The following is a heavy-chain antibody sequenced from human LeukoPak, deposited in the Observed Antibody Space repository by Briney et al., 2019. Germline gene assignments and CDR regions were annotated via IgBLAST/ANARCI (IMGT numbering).Heavy chain of an antibody. CDR2: IYYSGSA. CDR1: GGSISSSSYY. J-gene: IGHJ3*02. V-gene: IGHV4-39*07. D-gene: IGHD3-22*01. Sequence: SETLSLTCTVSGGSISSSSYYWGWIRQPPGKGLEWIGSIYYSGSAYYNPSLKSQVTISVDTSKNQFSLTLISATAADTAVYYCARDGRYYYDSSGYHAFDIWGQGTMVTVSS. CDR3: ARDGRYYYDSSGYHAFDI.